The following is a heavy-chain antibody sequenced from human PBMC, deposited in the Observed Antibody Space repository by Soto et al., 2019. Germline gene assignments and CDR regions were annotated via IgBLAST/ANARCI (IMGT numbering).Heavy chain of an antibody. Sequence: ASVKVSCKASGSTFTGYYRRWVRQAHGQGLEWMGWINPNSGGTNYAQKFQGWVTMTRDTSISTAYMELSRLRSDDTAVYYCASSSSSSPRDYYFDYWGQGTLVTVSS. CDR1: GSTFTGYY. CDR2: INPNSGGT. D-gene: IGHD6-13*01. CDR3: ASSSSSSPRDYYFDY. J-gene: IGHJ4*02. V-gene: IGHV1-2*04.